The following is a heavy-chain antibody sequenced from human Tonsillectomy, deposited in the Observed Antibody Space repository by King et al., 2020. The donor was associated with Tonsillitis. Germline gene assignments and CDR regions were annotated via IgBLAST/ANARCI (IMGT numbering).Heavy chain of an antibody. D-gene: IGHD6-6*01. CDR1: GGSISSTSYY. Sequence: QLQESGPGLVKPSQTLSLTCTVSGGSISSTSYYWSWIRQPAGKGLEWIGRIYTSGSTNYNPSLKSRVTMSVDTSKNQFSLKLSSVTAADTAVYYCARDRWTIAGREWHVWGKGTTVTVSS. J-gene: IGHJ6*04. CDR2: IYTSGST. V-gene: IGHV4-61*02. CDR3: ARDRWTIAGREWHV.